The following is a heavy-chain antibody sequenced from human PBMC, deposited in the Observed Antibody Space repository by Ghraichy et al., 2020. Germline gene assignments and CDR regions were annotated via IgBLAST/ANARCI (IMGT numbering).Heavy chain of an antibody. CDR1: GGSISSGGYY. D-gene: IGHD3-22*01. CDR2: IYYSGST. J-gene: IGHJ4*02. V-gene: IGHV4-31*03. CDR3: ARGYSSGYYYRAFDY. Sequence: LSLTCTVSGGSISSGGYYWSWIRQHPGKGLEWIGYIYYSGSTYYNPSLKSRVTISVDTSKNQFSLKLSSVTAADTAVYYCARGYSSGYYYRAFDYWGQGTLVTVSS.